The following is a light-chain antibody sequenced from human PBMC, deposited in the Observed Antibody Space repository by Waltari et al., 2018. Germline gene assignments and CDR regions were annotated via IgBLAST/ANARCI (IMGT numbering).Light chain of an antibody. CDR1: NIGSKS. J-gene: IGLJ3*02. V-gene: IGLV3-21*04. Sequence: SYVLTQPPSVSVAPGKTARITCGGNNIGSKSVHWYQQKPGQAPVVVMYDDSDRPSGIPERFSGSNSGNTATLTISRVEAGDEADYYCQVWDSSGDHWVFGGGTKLTVL. CDR2: DDS. CDR3: QVWDSSGDHWV.